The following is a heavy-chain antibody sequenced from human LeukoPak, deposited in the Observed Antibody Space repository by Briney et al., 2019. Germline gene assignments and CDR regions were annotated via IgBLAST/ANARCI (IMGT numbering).Heavy chain of an antibody. J-gene: IGHJ4*02. CDR1: GGSFSGYY. CDR3: ARGRTLYYDSRGFRTLFDY. Sequence: SETLSLTCAVYGGSFSGYYWSWIRQPPGKGLEWIGEINHSGSTNYNPSLKSRVTISVDTSKNQFSLKLSSVTAADTAVYYCARGRTLYYDSRGFRTLFDYWGQGTLVTVSS. V-gene: IGHV4-34*01. D-gene: IGHD3-22*01. CDR2: INHSGST.